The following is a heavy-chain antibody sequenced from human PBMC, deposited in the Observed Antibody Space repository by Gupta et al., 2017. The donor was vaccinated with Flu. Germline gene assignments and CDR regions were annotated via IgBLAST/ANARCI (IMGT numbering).Heavy chain of an antibody. J-gene: IGHJ6*02. CDR2: IIPIFGTA. Sequence: QVQLVQSGAEVKKPGSSVKVSCKASGGTFSSYAISWVRQAPGQGLEWMGGIIPIFGTANYAQKFQGRVTITADESTSTAYMELSSLRSEDTAVYYCARRYYYGSGSQPKTLFYYYGMDVWGQGTTVTVSS. D-gene: IGHD3-10*01. V-gene: IGHV1-69*01. CDR3: ARRYYYGSGSQPKTLFYYYGMDV. CDR1: GGTFSSYA.